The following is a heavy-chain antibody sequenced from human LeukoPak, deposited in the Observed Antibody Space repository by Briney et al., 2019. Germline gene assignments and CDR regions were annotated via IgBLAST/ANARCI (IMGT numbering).Heavy chain of an antibody. V-gene: IGHV1-46*01. J-gene: IGHJ4*02. CDR3: ARGGALRYFEWFSAY. D-gene: IGHD3-9*01. CDR1: GYNFTNYY. Sequence: GASVKVSCKASGYNFTNYYMHWVRQAPGHGLEWMGIMNPSGDTTTYAEKFQGRITMTRDTSTSTVYMELCSLRSEDTAVYYCARGGALRYFEWFSAYWGQGTLVTVSS. CDR2: MNPSGDTT.